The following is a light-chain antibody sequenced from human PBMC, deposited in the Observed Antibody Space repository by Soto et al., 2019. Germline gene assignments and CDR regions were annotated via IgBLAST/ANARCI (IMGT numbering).Light chain of an antibody. V-gene: IGKV1-39*01. CDR1: QSITDW. Sequence: DIQMTQSPSTLSASVGDRVTITCRASQSITDWVAWYQQKPGKAPKLLIYAASGLHSGVPSTFSASGSGTDFTLTISSLQPEDFATYYCQQSYSTSWTFGQGTKVDIK. CDR2: AAS. J-gene: IGKJ1*01. CDR3: QQSYSTSWT.